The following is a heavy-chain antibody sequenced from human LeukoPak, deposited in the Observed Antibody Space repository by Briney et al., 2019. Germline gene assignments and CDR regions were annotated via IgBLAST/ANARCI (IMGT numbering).Heavy chain of an antibody. CDR3: ARERGSGAASYYYYYMDV. Sequence: ASVKVSCKASGYTFTSYDINWVRQAPGQGLEWMGGIIPIFGTANYAQKFQGRVTITADKSTSTAYMELSSLRSEDTAVYYCARERGSGAASYYYYYMDVWGKGTTVTVSS. CDR1: GYTFTSYD. V-gene: IGHV1-69*06. CDR2: IIPIFGTA. J-gene: IGHJ6*03. D-gene: IGHD2-15*01.